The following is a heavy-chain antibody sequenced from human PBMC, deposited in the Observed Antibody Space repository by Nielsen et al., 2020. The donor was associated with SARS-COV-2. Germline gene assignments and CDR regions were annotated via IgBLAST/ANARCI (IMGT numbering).Heavy chain of an antibody. D-gene: IGHD6-25*01. CDR3: AREGERHSSGWTDY. V-gene: IGHV3-11*01. CDR1: GFTFSDYY. CDR2: ISSSGSTI. J-gene: IGHJ4*02. Sequence: LKISCAASGFTFSDYYMSWIRQAPGKGLEWVSYISSSGSTIYYADSVKGRFTISRDNAKNSLYLQMNSLRAEDTAVYYCAREGERHSSGWTDYWGQGTLVTVSS.